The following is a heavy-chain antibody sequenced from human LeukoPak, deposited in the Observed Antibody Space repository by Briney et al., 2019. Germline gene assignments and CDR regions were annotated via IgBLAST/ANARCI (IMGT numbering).Heavy chain of an antibody. J-gene: IGHJ4*02. D-gene: IGHD6-19*01. CDR1: GGSFSGYY. V-gene: IGHV4-34*01. CDR2: INHSGST. CDR3: AREYSSGWYIDY. Sequence: PSETLSLTCAVYGGSFSGYYWSWIRQPPGKGLEWIGEINHSGSTNYNPSLKSRVTISVDTSKNQFSLKLSSVTAADTAVYYCAREYSSGWYIDYWGQGTLVTVSS.